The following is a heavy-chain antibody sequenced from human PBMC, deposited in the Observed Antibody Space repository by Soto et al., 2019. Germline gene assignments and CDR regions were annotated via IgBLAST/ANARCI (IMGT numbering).Heavy chain of an antibody. CDR1: GYPFTDLY. D-gene: IGHD3-10*01. CDR2: IDPRSGAS. Sequence: ASVKVSCKPSGYPFTDLYIHWVRQAPGLGLEWMGWIDPRSGASRKTQRFQGRFTMTRDTSTNTVYMELSSLRSDDTAVYFCAGDNYGPLDYWGQGTLVTVSS. J-gene: IGHJ4*02. V-gene: IGHV1-2*02. CDR3: AGDNYGPLDY.